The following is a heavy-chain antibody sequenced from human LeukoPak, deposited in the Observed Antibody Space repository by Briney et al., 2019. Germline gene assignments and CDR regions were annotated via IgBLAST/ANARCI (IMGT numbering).Heavy chain of an antibody. CDR1: GFTFSSYA. CDR2: ISGSGGST. CDR3: AKDPGGSGRYYYGMDV. D-gene: IGHD6-19*01. J-gene: IGHJ6*02. Sequence: GGSLRLSCAASGFTFSSYAMSWVRQAPGKGLEWVSAISGSGGSTYYADSVKGRFTISRDNSKNTLYLQMNSLRAEDTAVYYCAKDPGGSGRYYYGMDVWGQGTTVTVSS. V-gene: IGHV3-23*01.